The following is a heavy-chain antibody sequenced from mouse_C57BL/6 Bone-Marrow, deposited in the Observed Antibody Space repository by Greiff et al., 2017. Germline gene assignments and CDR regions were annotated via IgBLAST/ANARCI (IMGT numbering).Heavy chain of an antibody. Sequence: EVQGVESGGGLVKPGGSLTLSCAAPGFTFSDYGMHWVRQAPETGLEWVAYISSGSSTIYYADTVKGRFTIARDNAKNTLFLQMTSLRSEDTAMYYCARRWVADWGQGTLVTVAA. CDR2: ISSGSSTI. J-gene: IGHJ3*01. V-gene: IGHV5-17*01. CDR3: ARRWVAD. CDR1: GFTFSDYG.